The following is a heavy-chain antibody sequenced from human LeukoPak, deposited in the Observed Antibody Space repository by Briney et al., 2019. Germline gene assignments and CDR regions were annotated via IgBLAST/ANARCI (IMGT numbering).Heavy chain of an antibody. CDR2: ISGSGGST. CDR3: ARCDSSGYYYSGVVY. D-gene: IGHD3-22*01. Sequence: PGGSLRLSCAASGFTFSNYAMSWVRQAPGKGLEWVSVISGSGGSTYYTDSAKGRFTISRANYKTKLYAQMNSLRAEDTGVYCCARCDSSGYYYSGVVYWGQGTLVTVSS. J-gene: IGHJ4*02. V-gene: IGHV3-23*01. CDR1: GFTFSNYA.